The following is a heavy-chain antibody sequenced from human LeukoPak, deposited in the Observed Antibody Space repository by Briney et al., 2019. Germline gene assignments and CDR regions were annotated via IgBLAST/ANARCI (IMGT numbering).Heavy chain of an antibody. J-gene: IGHJ4*02. V-gene: IGHV4-59*01. CDR1: GGSISSYY. CDR2: IYYSGST. D-gene: IGHD2-15*01. Sequence: SETLSLTCTVSGGSISSYYWSWIRQPPGKGLEWIGYIYYSGSTNYNPSLKSRVTISVDTSKNQFSLKLSSVTAADTAVYYCARDPHPDCSGGSCYGYWGQGTLVTVSS. CDR3: ARDPHPDCSGGSCYGY.